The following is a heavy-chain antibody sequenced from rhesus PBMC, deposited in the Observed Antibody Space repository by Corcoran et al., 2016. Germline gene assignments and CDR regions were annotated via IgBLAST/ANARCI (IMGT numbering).Heavy chain of an antibody. CDR3: ARDPYGSSYYFDY. CDR1: GYSISSGYG. Sequence: QLQLQESGPGLVKPSETLSLTCAVSGYSISSGYGWTWIRQPPGKALQWIGYISFHGSTSYNPSLRSRVNISRDTSKNQFSLKLRSVTAADTAVYYCARDPYGSSYYFDYWGQGVLVTVSS. D-gene: IGHD4-29*01. V-gene: IGHV4-122*02. CDR2: ISFHGST. J-gene: IGHJ4*01.